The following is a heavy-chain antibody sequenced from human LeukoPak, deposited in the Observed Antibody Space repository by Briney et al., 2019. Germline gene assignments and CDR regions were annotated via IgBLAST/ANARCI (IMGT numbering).Heavy chain of an antibody. CDR2: IRQGGSEK. V-gene: IGHV3-7*01. CDR3: ARDGTAAGLYFDL. J-gene: IGHJ4*01. D-gene: IGHD6-13*01. Sequence: GGSLRLSCAVSGSTFTDYWMNWVRQAPGKELEWVASIRQGGSEKNYVDSVKGRFTISRDNTKNSLSLQLNSLRVEDTAVYYCARDGTAAGLYFDLWGQGTLVTVSS. CDR1: GSTFTDYW.